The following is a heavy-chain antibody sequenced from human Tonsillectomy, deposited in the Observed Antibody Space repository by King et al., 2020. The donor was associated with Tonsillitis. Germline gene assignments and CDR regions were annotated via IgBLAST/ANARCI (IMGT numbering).Heavy chain of an antibody. D-gene: IGHD5-24*01. CDR1: GFTFSSYE. CDR3: AREDGDADAFDI. V-gene: IGHV3-48*03. CDR2: IIISGGTI. J-gene: IGHJ3*02. Sequence: VQLVESGGGLVQPGGSLRLSCAASGFTFSSYEMNWVRQAPGKGLEGVSFIIISGGTIYYGDSVNGRFTLSRDNAKNSLYLQMNTLRAEDTAIYYCAREDGDADAFDIWGQGTMVTVSS.